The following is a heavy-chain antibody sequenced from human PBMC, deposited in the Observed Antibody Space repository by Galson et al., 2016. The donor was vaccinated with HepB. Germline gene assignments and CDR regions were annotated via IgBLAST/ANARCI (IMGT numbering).Heavy chain of an antibody. CDR3: GKGAGYGSGWVDY. CDR1: GFTFDDYA. CDR2: ISWNSGSV. D-gene: IGHD6-19*01. Sequence: SLRLSCAASGFTFDDYAMHWVRQAPGKGLEWVSGISWNSGSVGYADSVKGRFIISRDNAKNSLYPQMNSLRADDTALYYCGKGAGYGSGWVDYWGQGTLVTVSS. V-gene: IGHV3-9*01. J-gene: IGHJ4*02.